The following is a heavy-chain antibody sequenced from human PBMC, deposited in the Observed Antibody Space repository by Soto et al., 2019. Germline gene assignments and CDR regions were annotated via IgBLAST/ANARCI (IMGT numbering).Heavy chain of an antibody. D-gene: IGHD6-6*01. CDR2: ISYDGSNK. CDR1: GFTFSSYA. V-gene: IGHV3-30-3*01. Sequence: ESGGGVVQPGRSLRLSCAASGFTFSSYAMHWVRQAPGKGLEWVAVISYDGSNKYYADSVKGRFTISRDNSKNTLYLQMNSLRAEDTAVYYCARGGNEYSSSSSAFDIWGQGTMVTVSS. CDR3: ARGGNEYSSSSSAFDI. J-gene: IGHJ3*02.